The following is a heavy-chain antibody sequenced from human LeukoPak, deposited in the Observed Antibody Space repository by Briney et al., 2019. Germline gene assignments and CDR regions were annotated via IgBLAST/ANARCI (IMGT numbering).Heavy chain of an antibody. CDR1: GGSISGTTYY. V-gene: IGHV4-39*01. Sequence: ASETLSLTCTVSGGSISGTTYYWGWIRQPPGKGLEWFGSIYYSGSTYYSPSLKSRVTMSVDTSKNQFSLKVSSVTAADTAVYYCASPLTIYGDFGYWGQGTLVTVSS. CDR2: IYYSGST. D-gene: IGHD4-17*01. J-gene: IGHJ4*02. CDR3: ASPLTIYGDFGY.